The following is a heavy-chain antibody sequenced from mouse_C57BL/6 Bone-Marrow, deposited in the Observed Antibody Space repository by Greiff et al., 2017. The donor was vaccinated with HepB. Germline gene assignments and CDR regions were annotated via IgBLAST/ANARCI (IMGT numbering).Heavy chain of an antibody. V-gene: IGHV14-4*01. J-gene: IGHJ4*01. CDR2: IDPENGDT. Sequence: VQLQQSGAELVRPGASVKLSCTASGFNIKDDYMHWVKQRPEQGLEWIGWIDPENGDTEYASKFQGKATITAYTSSNTAYLQLSSLTSEDTAVYYCTTLGAYAMDYWGQGTSVTVSS. CDR1: GFNIKDDY. CDR3: TTLGAYAMDY.